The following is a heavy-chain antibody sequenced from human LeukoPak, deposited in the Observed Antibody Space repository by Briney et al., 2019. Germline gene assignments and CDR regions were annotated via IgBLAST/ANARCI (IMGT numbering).Heavy chain of an antibody. V-gene: IGHV4-59*01. CDR1: GGSISSYY. J-gene: IGHJ4*02. Sequence: SETLSLTCTVSGGSISSYYWRWIRQPPGKGLEYIGYIYYSGSTSYNPSLKTRVTISVDTSKSQFSLKLSSVTAADTAVYYCARGRGIQLWTYFDYWGQGTLVTVSS. CDR3: ARGRGIQLWTYFDY. D-gene: IGHD5-18*01. CDR2: IYYSGST.